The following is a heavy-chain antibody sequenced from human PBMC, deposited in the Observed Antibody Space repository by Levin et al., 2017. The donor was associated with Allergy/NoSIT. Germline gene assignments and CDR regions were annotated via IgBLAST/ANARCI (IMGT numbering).Heavy chain of an antibody. V-gene: IGHV5-51*01. D-gene: IGHD5-18*01. CDR2: IYPGDSDT. CDR1: GYSFTSYW. CDR3: ARHDVDTAMVSPYYFDY. J-gene: IGHJ4*02. Sequence: GGSLRLSCKGSGYSFTSYWIGWVRQMPGKGLEWMGIIYPGDSDTRYSPSFQGQVTISADKSISTAYLQWSSLKASDTAMYYCARHDVDTAMVSPYYFDYWGQGTLVTVSS.